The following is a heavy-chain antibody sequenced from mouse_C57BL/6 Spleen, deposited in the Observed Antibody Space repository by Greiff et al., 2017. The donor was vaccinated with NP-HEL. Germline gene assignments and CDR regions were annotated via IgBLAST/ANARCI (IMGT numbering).Heavy chain of an antibody. CDR3: ARVAY. CDR1: GYTFTSYW. J-gene: IGHJ3*01. CDR2: IDPSDSYT. Sequence: QVQLQQPGAELVRPGTSVKLSCKASGYTFTSYWMHWVKQRPGQGLEWIGVIDPSDSYTNYNQKFKGKATLTVDTSSSAAYMQLRSLTSEDAAVYNCARVAYWGQGALVTVTA. V-gene: IGHV1-59*01.